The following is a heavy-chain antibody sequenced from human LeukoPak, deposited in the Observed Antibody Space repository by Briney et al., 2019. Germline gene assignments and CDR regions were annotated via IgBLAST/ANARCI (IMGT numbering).Heavy chain of an antibody. CDR2: IRYDGGNK. V-gene: IGHV3-30*02. D-gene: IGHD2-2*01. CDR3: AKDRGPAGLSYYFDY. Sequence: PGGSLRLSCAASGFTFSSYGMHWVRQAPGKGLEWVAFIRYDGGNKYYADSVKGRFTISRDNSKNTLYLQMNSLRAKDTAVYYCAKDRGPAGLSYYFDYWGQGTLVTVSS. CDR1: GFTFSSYG. J-gene: IGHJ4*02.